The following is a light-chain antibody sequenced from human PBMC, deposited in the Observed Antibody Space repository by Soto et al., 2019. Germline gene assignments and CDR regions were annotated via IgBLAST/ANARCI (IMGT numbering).Light chain of an antibody. CDR2: DAS. CDR3: QQRSNWPLT. CDR1: QSVSSY. V-gene: IGKV3-11*01. Sequence: EIVMTQSPSTLSVSPGERVTLSCRASQSVSSYLALYQQKPGQAPRLLIYDASNRATGIPARFSGSGSGTDFTLTISSLEPEDFAVYYCQQRSNWPLTFGGGTKVDIK. J-gene: IGKJ4*01.